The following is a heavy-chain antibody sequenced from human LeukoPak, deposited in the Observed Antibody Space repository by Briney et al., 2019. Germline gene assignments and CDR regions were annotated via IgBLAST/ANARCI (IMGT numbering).Heavy chain of an antibody. D-gene: IGHD3-22*01. V-gene: IGHV1-18*01. CDR3: ATADYYDSSGEHFDY. Sequence: ASVKVSCKASGYTFTSYGISWVRQAPGQGLEWMGWISAYNGNTNYAQKLQGRVTMTEDTSTDTAYMELSSLRSEDTAVYYCATADYYDSSGEHFDYWGQGTLVTVSS. CDR2: ISAYNGNT. CDR1: GYTFTSYG. J-gene: IGHJ4*02.